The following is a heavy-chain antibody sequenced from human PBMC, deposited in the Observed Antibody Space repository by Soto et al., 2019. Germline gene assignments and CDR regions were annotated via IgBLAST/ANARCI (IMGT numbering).Heavy chain of an antibody. Sequence: GGSLRLSCAASGFTVSSNYMSWVRQAPGKGLEWVSFIYSGGSTYYADSVKGRFTISRDNSKNTLYLQMNSLRAEDTAVYYCERFRDRLGWFDPWGQGTLFTVSS. CDR1: GFTVSSNY. D-gene: IGHD3-10*01. J-gene: IGHJ5*02. V-gene: IGHV3-53*01. CDR3: ERFRDRLGWFDP. CDR2: IYSGGST.